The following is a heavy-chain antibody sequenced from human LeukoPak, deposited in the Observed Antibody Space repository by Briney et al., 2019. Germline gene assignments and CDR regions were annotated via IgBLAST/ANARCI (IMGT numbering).Heavy chain of an antibody. Sequence: GGSLRLSSVASGITFSNYAVSWVRQAPDQGLDWVSVISGSAHKIRYADSVKGRFTISRDNSENIVYLQMNNLRAEDTAVYYCAGRVTGYSSGYVYWGQGTLVTVSS. V-gene: IGHV3-23*01. CDR3: AGRVTGYSSGYVY. CDR2: ISGSAHKI. CDR1: GITFSNYA. J-gene: IGHJ4*02. D-gene: IGHD5-18*01.